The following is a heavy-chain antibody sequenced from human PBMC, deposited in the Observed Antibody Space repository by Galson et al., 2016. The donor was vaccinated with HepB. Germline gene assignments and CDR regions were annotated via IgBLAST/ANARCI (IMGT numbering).Heavy chain of an antibody. CDR3: ARGSGFSSSSYNYAMDV. CDR2: ISVYNGDT. D-gene: IGHD6-6*01. J-gene: IGHJ6*02. CDR1: AYTFSTSA. V-gene: IGHV1-18*04. Sequence: SVKVSCKASAYTFSTSAISWVRQAPGQGLEWMGWISVYNGDTDYAQNFQGRVTMTTDTSTTTAYMELRSLSYDDTAVYYCARGSGFSSSSYNYAMDVWGQGTTVTVSS.